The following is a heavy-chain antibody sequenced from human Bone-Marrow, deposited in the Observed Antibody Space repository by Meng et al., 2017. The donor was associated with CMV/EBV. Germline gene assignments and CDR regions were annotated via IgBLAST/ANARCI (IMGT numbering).Heavy chain of an antibody. CDR1: GYTFTGYY. V-gene: IGHV1-2*02. Sequence: ASVKVSCKASGYTFTGYYMHWVRQAPGQGLEWMGWINPNSGGTNYAQKFQGRVTMTRDTSISTAYMELSRLRSDDTAVYYCAKSMNDFWTGYYPLFDQWGQGTLVTVSS. D-gene: IGHD3/OR15-3a*01. J-gene: IGHJ4*02. CDR2: INPNSGGT. CDR3: AKSMNDFWTGYYPLFDQ.